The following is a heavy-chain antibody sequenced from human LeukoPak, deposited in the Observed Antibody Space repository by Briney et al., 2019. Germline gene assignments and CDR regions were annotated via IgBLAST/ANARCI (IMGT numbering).Heavy chain of an antibody. Sequence: GRSLRLSCAASGFTFSSYAMHWVRQAPGKGLEWVAVISYDGSNKYYADSVKGRFTISRDNSKNTLYLQMISLRAEDTAVYYCARDHRGVRDYFDYWGQGTLVTVSS. D-gene: IGHD3-10*01. J-gene: IGHJ4*02. CDR1: GFTFSSYA. CDR3: ARDHRGVRDYFDY. CDR2: ISYDGSNK. V-gene: IGHV3-30-3*01.